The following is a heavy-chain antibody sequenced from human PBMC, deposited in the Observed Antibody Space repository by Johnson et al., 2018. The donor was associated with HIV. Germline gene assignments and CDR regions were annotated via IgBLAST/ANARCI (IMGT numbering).Heavy chain of an antibody. D-gene: IGHD5-24*01. V-gene: IGHV3-66*01. Sequence: VQLVESGGDLVQPGGSLRLSCAASGFTVSSNYMSWVRQAPGKGLEWVSVIYTGGSTYYADSVKGRFTISRDNSKNTLYLQMNSLRAEDTAVYYCARDRGWLQSIPDFFDIWGQGTMVTVSS. CDR2: IYTGGST. CDR1: GFTVSSNY. J-gene: IGHJ3*02. CDR3: ARDRGWLQSIPDFFDI.